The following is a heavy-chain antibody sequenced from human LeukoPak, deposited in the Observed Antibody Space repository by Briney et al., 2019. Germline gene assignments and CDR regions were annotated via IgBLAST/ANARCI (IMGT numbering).Heavy chain of an antibody. D-gene: IGHD3-10*01. CDR1: GGSFSSYY. V-gene: IGHV4-59*01. Sequence: SETLSLTCGVYGGSFSSYYWSWIRQPPGKGLEWIGYIYYSGSTNYNPSLKSRVTISVDASKNQFSLKLSSVTAADTAVYYCARAYGSGSYYNSLLDYWGQGTLVTVSS. CDR3: ARAYGSGSYYNSLLDY. J-gene: IGHJ4*02. CDR2: IYYSGST.